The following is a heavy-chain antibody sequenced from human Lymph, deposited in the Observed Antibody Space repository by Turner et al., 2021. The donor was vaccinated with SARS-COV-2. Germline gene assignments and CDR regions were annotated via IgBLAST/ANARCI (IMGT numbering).Heavy chain of an antibody. V-gene: IGHV3-33*01. J-gene: IGHJ6*02. CDR2: IWYDGSNK. CDR1: GFTFSSYG. CDR3: AREESSNGMDV. Sequence: QVQLVESGGGVVQPGRSLRLSCAASGFTFSSYGMHWVRQAPGKGLEWVAVIWYDGSNKYYADSVKGRFTISRDNSKNTLYLQMNSLRAEDTAVYYCAREESSNGMDVWGQGTTGTVSS. D-gene: IGHD6-13*01.